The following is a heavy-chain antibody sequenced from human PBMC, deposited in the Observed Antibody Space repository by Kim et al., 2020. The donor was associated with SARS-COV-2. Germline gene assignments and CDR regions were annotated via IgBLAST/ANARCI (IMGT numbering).Heavy chain of an antibody. CDR1: GYTFTSYA. J-gene: IGHJ4*02. CDR2: INAGNGNT. V-gene: IGHV1-3*01. D-gene: IGHD5-12*01. Sequence: ASVKVSCKASGYTFTSYAMHWVRQAPGQRLEWMGWINAGNGNTKYSQKFQGRVTITRDTSASTAYMELSSLRSEDTAVYYCARDSGADIVATILGSRSDFDYWGQGTLVTVSS. CDR3: ARDSGADIVATILGSRSDFDY.